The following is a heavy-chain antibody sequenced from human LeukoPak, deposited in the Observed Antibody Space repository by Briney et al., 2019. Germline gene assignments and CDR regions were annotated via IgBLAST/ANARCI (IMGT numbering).Heavy chain of an antibody. V-gene: IGHV4-39*02. CDR1: GGSMNTTLYY. Sequence: SETLSLTCSVSGGSMNTTLYYWPWVRQPPGKGLEWIGSIYYNGKTYYNPSLKSRLTISVDMSKSRFSLELTSVTAADTAFYYCARDSGTGVPSAGIVLGWFDPWGQGTLVTVSS. CDR3: ARDSGTGVPSAGIVLGWFDP. CDR2: IYYNGKT. D-gene: IGHD5/OR15-5a*01. J-gene: IGHJ5*02.